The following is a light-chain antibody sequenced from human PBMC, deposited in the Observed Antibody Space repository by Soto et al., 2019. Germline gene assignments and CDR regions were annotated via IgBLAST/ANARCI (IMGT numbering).Light chain of an antibody. V-gene: IGKV3-11*01. CDR2: DAS. CDR3: QQRRNWPPYT. J-gene: IGKJ2*01. Sequence: EIVLNQSPATLSLSPGERATLSCRASQSVSSYLAWYQQKPDQAPRLLIYDASNRATGIAARFSGRGSGKDFTPTISSLEPEDFAIYYCQQRRNWPPYTFGQGTKLEI. CDR1: QSVSSY.